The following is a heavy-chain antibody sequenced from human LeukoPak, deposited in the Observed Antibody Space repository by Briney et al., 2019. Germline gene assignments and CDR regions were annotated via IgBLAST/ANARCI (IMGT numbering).Heavy chain of an antibody. CDR3: ARDSRIVATIPIY. CDR1: GGSISGYY. D-gene: IGHD5-12*01. V-gene: IGHV4-59*01. Sequence: PSETLSLTCTVSGGSISGYYWTWIRQPPGKGLEWIGYIYYTGSTNYHPSLKSRVTLSVDTSKKQFSLKLSSVTAADTAVYYCARDSRIVATIPIYWGQGTLVTVSS. CDR2: IYYTGST. J-gene: IGHJ4*02.